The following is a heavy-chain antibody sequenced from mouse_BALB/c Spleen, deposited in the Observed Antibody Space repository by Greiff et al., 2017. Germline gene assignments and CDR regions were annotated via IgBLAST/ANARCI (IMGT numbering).Heavy chain of an antibody. CDR3: AKPITTNWYFDV. CDR1: GFSLTNSG. CDR2: IWGDGST. V-gene: IGHV2-6-6*01. J-gene: IGHJ1*01. Sequence: QVQLKESGPGLVAPSQSLSITCTVSGFSLTNSGVHWVRQSPGKGLEWLGVIWGDGSTNYNSAFKSRLSISKDNSKSQVFLKMNSLQTDDTARYYCAKPITTNWYFDVWGAGTTVTVSS. D-gene: IGHD1-2*01.